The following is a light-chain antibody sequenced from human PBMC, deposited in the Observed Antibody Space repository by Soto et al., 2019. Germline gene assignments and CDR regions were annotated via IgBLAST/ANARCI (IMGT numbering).Light chain of an antibody. J-gene: IGLJ1*01. Sequence: QSVLTQPASVSGSPGQSITISCTGTSSDVGGYNYVSWYQQHPGKAPKLMIYDVSYRPSGVSNRFSGSKSGNTASLTISGLQAEDEADYYCSSYTGSSTLAFGTGTKLTVL. CDR3: SSYTGSSTLA. CDR2: DVS. V-gene: IGLV2-14*01. CDR1: SSDVGGYNY.